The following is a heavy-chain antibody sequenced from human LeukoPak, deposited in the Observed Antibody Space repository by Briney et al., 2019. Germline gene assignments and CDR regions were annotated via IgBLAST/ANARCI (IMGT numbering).Heavy chain of an antibody. CDR2: ISYDGSNK. CDR1: GFTFSSYG. CDR3: ARPDLMRELRFDP. Sequence: GGSLRLSCAASGFTFSSYGMHWVRQAPGKGLEWVAVISYDGSNKYYADSVKGRFTISRDNSKNTLYLQMNSLRAEDTAVYYCARPDLMRELRFDPWGQGTLVTVSS. D-gene: IGHD1-7*01. V-gene: IGHV3-30*03. J-gene: IGHJ5*02.